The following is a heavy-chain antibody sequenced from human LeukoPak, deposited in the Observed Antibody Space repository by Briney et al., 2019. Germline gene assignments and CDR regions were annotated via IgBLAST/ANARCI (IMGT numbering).Heavy chain of an antibody. CDR2: ISSSGSTI. CDR1: GFTFSSYE. Sequence: PGGSLRLSCAASGFTFSSYEMNWVRQAPGKGLEWVSYISSSGSTIYYADSVKGRFTISRDNAKNSLYLQMNSLRAEDTAVYYCASSGWGPTGPLYYFGYWGQGTLVTVSS. V-gene: IGHV3-48*03. J-gene: IGHJ4*02. CDR3: ASSGWGPTGPLYYFGY. D-gene: IGHD1-14*01.